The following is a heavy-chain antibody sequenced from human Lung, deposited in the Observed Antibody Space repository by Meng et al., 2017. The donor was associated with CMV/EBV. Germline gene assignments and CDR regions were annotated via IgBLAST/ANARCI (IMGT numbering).Heavy chain of an antibody. J-gene: IGHJ1*01. Sequence: REPGPSLVTPPETLSLTSAVSGDSITNHNWWAWVRQPPGKGLEWIGEIPHRGSSAYNPSLKSRVSMSIDKSKNQFSLKLTSVTAADTAVYHCLRRSGGSVWGQGTLVTVSS. CDR1: GDSITNHNW. CDR2: IPHRGSS. D-gene: IGHD3-10*01. V-gene: IGHV4-4*03. CDR3: LRRSGGSV.